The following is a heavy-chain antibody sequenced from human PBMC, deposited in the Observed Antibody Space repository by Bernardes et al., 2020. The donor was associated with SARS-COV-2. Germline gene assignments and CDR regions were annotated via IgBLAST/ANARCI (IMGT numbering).Heavy chain of an antibody. V-gene: IGHV3-43*01. J-gene: IGHJ6*02. D-gene: IGHD2-2*01. CDR3: AKGVVPAARFYFPGIYYYYGMDV. CDR2: ISWDGGST. Sequence: GGSLRLSCAASGFTFDDYTMHWVRQAPGKGLEWVSLISWDGGSTYYADSVKGRFTISRDNSNNSLYLQMNSLRTEDTALYYCAKGVVPAARFYFPGIYYYYGMDVWGQGTTVTVSS. CDR1: GFTFDDYT.